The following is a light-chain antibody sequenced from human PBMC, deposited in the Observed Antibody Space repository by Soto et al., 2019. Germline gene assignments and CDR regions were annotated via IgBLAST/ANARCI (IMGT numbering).Light chain of an antibody. Sequence: SALTQPASVSGSPGQPITISCTGTSSDVGGYNYVFWYQQHPGKAPKLMIYEVSNRPSGVSNRFSGSKSGNTASLTISGLQAEDEADYYCSSYTSSSTLVFGTGTKVTVL. J-gene: IGLJ1*01. CDR1: SSDVGGYNY. V-gene: IGLV2-14*01. CDR3: SSYTSSSTLV. CDR2: EVS.